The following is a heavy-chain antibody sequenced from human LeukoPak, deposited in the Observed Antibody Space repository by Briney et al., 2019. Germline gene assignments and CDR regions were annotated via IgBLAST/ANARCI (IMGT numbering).Heavy chain of an antibody. J-gene: IGHJ5*02. Sequence: SVTVSRKASGGTFSSYAISWVRQPPGQGLEWMGGIIPMYGKANYAQKFQGRVTITPDQSTSTAYMELSSLRSEDTAVYYCATLGYDFWSGYYIWFDPWGQGTLVSVSS. CDR3: ATLGYDFWSGYYIWFDP. CDR1: GGTFSSYA. CDR2: IIPMYGKA. D-gene: IGHD3-3*01. V-gene: IGHV1-69*13.